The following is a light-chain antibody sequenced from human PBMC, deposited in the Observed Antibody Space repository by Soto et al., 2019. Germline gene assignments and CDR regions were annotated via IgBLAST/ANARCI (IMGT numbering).Light chain of an antibody. V-gene: IGLV2-14*03. CDR1: SSDVGGYKY. Sequence: QSALTQPASVSGSPGQSITISCTGTSSDVGGYKYVAWYQQHPGKAPKLMIYDVSHRPSGISDRFSGSVSGNTASLTISGLQTEDEADYYCSSYTSSSTVFGTGTNVPVL. CDR3: SSYTSSSTV. J-gene: IGLJ1*01. CDR2: DVS.